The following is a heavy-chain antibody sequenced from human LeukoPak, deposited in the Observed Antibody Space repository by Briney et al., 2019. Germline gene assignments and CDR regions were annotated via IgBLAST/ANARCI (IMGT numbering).Heavy chain of an antibody. CDR3: ARATDYDWEQYYFDY. Sequence: SQPLSLTCAISGDSVSSNSAAWNWIRQSPSRGLEWLGRTYYRSKWYNDYAVSVKSRITMNPHTSKSQFSLQLNSVTPEDTAVYYCARATDYDWEQYYFDYWGQGTLVTVSS. V-gene: IGHV6-1*01. D-gene: IGHD4-17*01. CDR2: TYYRSKWYN. CDR1: GDSVSSNSAA. J-gene: IGHJ4*02.